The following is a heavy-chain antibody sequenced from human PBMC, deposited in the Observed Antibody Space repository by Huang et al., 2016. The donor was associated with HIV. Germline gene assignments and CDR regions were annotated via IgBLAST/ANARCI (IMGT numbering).Heavy chain of an antibody. J-gene: IGHJ3*01. CDR1: GASISSCTYY. Sequence: QVQLQESGPGLVQPSQTLSLTCAVSGASISSCTYYWSWIRQPAGKGLEWIGHMLTSGSTYYNASLKSRVTISVDTSKNQLSLRLNSVTAADTAIYYCARDRGSRYGQNAFDLWGQGTLVTVSP. CDR2: MLTSGST. V-gene: IGHV4-61*02. D-gene: IGHD3-16*01. CDR3: ARDRGSRYGQNAFDL.